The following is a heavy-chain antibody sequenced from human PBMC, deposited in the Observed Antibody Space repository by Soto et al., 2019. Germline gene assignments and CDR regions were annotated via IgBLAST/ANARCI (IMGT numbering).Heavy chain of an antibody. CDR3: AREGYCSGGSCSPRGWFDP. J-gene: IGHJ5*02. Sequence: LRLSCAASGFTFSSYWMHWVRQAPGKGLVWVSRINSDGSSTSYADSVKGRFTISRDNAKNTLYLQMNSLRAEDTAVYYCAREGYCSGGSCSPRGWFDPWGQGTLVTVSS. CDR1: GFTFSSYW. CDR2: INSDGSST. D-gene: IGHD2-15*01. V-gene: IGHV3-74*01.